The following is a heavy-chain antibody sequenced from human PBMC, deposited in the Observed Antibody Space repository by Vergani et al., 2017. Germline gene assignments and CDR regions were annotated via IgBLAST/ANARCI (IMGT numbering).Heavy chain of an antibody. J-gene: IGHJ4*02. Sequence: QLQLQESGPGLVEPSETLSLTCTVSGASISSNSYYWGWVRQSPGNGLEWIGSIRYSGPTYYNLPLQSRTTISLDTSKNQFSLKLSSVTAADTALDFCAMHDRKLYTATMGRYDYSVQGILLTVSS. CDR2: IRYSGPT. CDR3: AMHDRKLYTATMGRYDY. CDR1: GASISSNSYY. V-gene: IGHV4-39*01. D-gene: IGHD3-16*01.